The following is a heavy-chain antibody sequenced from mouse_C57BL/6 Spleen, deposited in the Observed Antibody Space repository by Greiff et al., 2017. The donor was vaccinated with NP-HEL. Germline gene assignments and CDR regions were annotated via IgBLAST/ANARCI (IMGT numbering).Heavy chain of an antibody. Sequence: EVQGVESGPELVKPGASVKMSCKASGYTFTDYNMHWVKQSHGKSLEWIGYINPNNGGTSYNQKFKGKATLTVNKSSSTAYMELRSLTSEDSAVYYCARRDDYDGLGYWGQGTTLTVSS. CDR1: GYTFTDYN. J-gene: IGHJ2*01. V-gene: IGHV1-22*01. D-gene: IGHD2-4*01. CDR2: INPNNGGT. CDR3: ARRDDYDGLGY.